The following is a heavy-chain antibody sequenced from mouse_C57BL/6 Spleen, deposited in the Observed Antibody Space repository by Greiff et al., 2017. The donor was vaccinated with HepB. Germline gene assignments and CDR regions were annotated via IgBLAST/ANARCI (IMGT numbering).Heavy chain of an antibody. J-gene: IGHJ4*01. CDR3: ARDYGKGYAMDY. CDR2: ISSGSSTI. D-gene: IGHD2-1*01. V-gene: IGHV5-17*01. CDR1: GFTFSDYG. Sequence: EVQLVESGGGLVKPGGSLKLSCAAYGFTFSDYGMHWVRQAPEKGLEWVAYISSGSSTIYYADTVKGRFTITRDNAKNTLFLQMTSLRSEDTAMYYCARDYGKGYAMDYWGQGTSVTVSS.